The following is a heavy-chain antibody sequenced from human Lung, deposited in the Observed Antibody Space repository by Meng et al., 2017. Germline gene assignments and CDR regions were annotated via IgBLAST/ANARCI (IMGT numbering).Heavy chain of an antibody. Sequence: QLQRWVAGRLKPSETLSLTCAVDGGSFSGYYWSWIRQPPGKGLEWIGEIIDSGSTNYNPSLKSRVTISVDTSKNQFSLRVTSVTAADRAVYYCVRRTYSSGWYFDYWGQGTLVTVFS. V-gene: IGHV4-34*02. CDR3: VRRTYSSGWYFDY. CDR1: GGSFSGYY. CDR2: IIDSGST. J-gene: IGHJ4*02. D-gene: IGHD6-19*01.